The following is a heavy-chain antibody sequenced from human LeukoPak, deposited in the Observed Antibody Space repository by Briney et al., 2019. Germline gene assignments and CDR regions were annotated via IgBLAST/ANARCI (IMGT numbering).Heavy chain of an antibody. CDR3: AREYSFGSGTSRISWCDP. J-gene: IGHJ5*02. V-gene: IGHV3-30-3*01. D-gene: IGHD3-10*01. CDR1: GFTFSNYA. Sequence: GGTLRLSCAASGFTFSNYALTWIRQAPGKGLEWVAVVSSDGSNKHNPDPVKGRFTISRDNSKSTLHLQVDTLRADDTAVYCCAREYSFGSGTSRISWCDPWGQGTLVTVSS. CDR2: VSSDGSNK.